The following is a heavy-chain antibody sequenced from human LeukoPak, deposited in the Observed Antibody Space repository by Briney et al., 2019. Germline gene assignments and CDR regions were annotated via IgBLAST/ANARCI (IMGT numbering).Heavy chain of an antibody. V-gene: IGHV3-74*01. D-gene: IGHD1-26*01. CDR2: INIDGSNT. CDR3: PRSLGGAYDY. J-gene: IGHJ4*02. CDR1: GFAFSGYR. Sequence: GGSLRLSCAASGFAFSGYRMHWGRQAPGKGLVWVSRINIDGSNTNYADSVKGRFTISRDNAKNTLYLQMDSLRAEDTAVYSCPRSLGGAYDYWGQGTLVTVSS.